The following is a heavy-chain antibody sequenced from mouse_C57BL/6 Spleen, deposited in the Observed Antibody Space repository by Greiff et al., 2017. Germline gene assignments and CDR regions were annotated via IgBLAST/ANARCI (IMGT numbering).Heavy chain of an antibody. CDR2: IYPRSGNT. V-gene: IGHV1-81*01. D-gene: IGHD1-1*01. Sequence: VQLQQSGAELARPGASVKLSCKASGYTFTSYGISWVKQRTGQGLEWIGEIYPRSGNTYYNEKFKGKATLTADKSSSTAYMELRSLTSEDSAVYFCARAYGSSYLRYFDVWGTGTTVTVSS. CDR1: GYTFTSYG. J-gene: IGHJ1*03. CDR3: ARAYGSSYLRYFDV.